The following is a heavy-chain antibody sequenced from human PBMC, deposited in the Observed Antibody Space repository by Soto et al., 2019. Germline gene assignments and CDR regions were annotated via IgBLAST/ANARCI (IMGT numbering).Heavy chain of an antibody. CDR2: IYYSGST. Sequence: QVQLQESGPGLMKPSQALSLTCTVSGGSISSGDYYWSWIRQPPGKGLEWIGYIYYSGSTYYNPSLKSRVTISVDTSKNQFSLKLSSVTAADTAVYYCARAGSEVVTPWFDPWGQGTLVTVSS. D-gene: IGHD2-21*02. CDR3: ARAGSEVVTPWFDP. V-gene: IGHV4-30-4*01. CDR1: GGSISSGDYY. J-gene: IGHJ5*02.